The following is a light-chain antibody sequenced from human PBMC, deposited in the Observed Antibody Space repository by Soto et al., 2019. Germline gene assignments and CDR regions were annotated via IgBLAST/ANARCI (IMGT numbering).Light chain of an antibody. V-gene: IGKV1-39*01. CDR1: QSISSY. CDR2: AAS. J-gene: IGKJ1*01. Sequence: DIQMTQSPSSLSASVGDRVTITCRASQSISSYLNWYQQKPGKAPKLLIYAASSLQSGVPLRFSGTGSGTDFTLTISSLQPEDFATYYCQQTSQTPKTFGQGTKVDI. CDR3: QQTSQTPKT.